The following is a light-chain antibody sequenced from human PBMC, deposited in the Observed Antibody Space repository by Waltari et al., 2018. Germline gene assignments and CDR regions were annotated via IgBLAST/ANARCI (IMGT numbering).Light chain of an antibody. Sequence: ETVMTQSPATLSVSPGERATLSCRASQSVSSNLAWYQQKPGQAPRLLIYGASTRDTGIPARFSGSGSGTEFTLTISSLQSEDFAVYYCQQYNNWPRTFGQGTKVEIK. CDR1: QSVSSN. CDR3: QQYNNWPRT. CDR2: GAS. V-gene: IGKV3-15*01. J-gene: IGKJ1*01.